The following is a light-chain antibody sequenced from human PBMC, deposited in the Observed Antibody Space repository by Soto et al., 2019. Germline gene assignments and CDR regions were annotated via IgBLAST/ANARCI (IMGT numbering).Light chain of an antibody. CDR3: QQYVISST. CDR2: GTS. V-gene: IGKV3-20*01. Sequence: DIVLTQSPGTLSLSPGEGATLSCRASQSVSSSYLAWYQQKPGQAPRLLIYGTSSRATGIPDRFSGSGSGTEFTLTISRLEPEDFAVYFCQQYVISSTFGQGTNVDNK. CDR1: QSVSSSY. J-gene: IGKJ1*01.